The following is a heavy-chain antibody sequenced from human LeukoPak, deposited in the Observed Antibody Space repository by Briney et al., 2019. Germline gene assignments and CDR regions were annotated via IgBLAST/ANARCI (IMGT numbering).Heavy chain of an antibody. Sequence: TSETLSLTCTVSGGSVSSGSYYWSWIRQPSGKGFEWIGYFYYSGSTNYNPSLKSRVTISVNTSKNQFSLKLSSVTAADTAVYYCARDRSDYGDYVFDYWGQGTLVTVSS. V-gene: IGHV4-61*01. J-gene: IGHJ4*02. D-gene: IGHD4-17*01. CDR2: FYYSGST. CDR1: GGSVSSGSYY. CDR3: ARDRSDYGDYVFDY.